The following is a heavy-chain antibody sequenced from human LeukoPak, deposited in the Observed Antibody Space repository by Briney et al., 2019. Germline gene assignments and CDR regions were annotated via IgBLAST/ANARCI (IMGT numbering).Heavy chain of an antibody. V-gene: IGHV3-74*01. CDR1: GFTFTSYW. CDR3: AREGYSYGPGRYFDY. D-gene: IGHD5-18*01. J-gene: IGHJ4*02. CDR2: INSDGSST. Sequence: GGSLRLSCAASGFTFTSYWMHWVRQAPGKGLVWVSRINSDGSSTSYADSVKGRFTISRDNAKNTLYLQMNSLRAEDTAVYYCAREGYSYGPGRYFDYWGQGTLVTVSS.